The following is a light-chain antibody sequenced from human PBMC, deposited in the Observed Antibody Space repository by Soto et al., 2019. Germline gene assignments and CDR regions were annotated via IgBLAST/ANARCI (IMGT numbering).Light chain of an antibody. V-gene: IGKV3-15*01. CDR2: DAS. CDR3: QQYSNWLT. CDR1: QTVSSN. Sequence: EIVMTQSPDALSVSPGEGATLSCRASQTVSSNLAWYQQKPGQAPRLLIYDASTRATGIPARFSGSGSGTEFTLILSSLQSEDFAVYYCQQYSNWLTFGGGTKVEIK. J-gene: IGKJ4*01.